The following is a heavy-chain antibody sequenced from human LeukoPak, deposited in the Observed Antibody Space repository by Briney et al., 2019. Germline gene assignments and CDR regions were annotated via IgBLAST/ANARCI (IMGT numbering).Heavy chain of an antibody. V-gene: IGHV4-59*08. CDR3: ARLSGSYWGPFDY. D-gene: IGHD1-26*01. CDR1: GGSISSYY. CDR2: IYYSGST. Sequence: SETLSLTCTVSGGSISSYYWSWIRQPPGKGLEWIAYIYYSGSTNYNPSLKSRVTISVDTSRTQFSLRLSSVTAADTAVYCCARLSGSYWGPFDYWGQGTLVTVSS. J-gene: IGHJ4*02.